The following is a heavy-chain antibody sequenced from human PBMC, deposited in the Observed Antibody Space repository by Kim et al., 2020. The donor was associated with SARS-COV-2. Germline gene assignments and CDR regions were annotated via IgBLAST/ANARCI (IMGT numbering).Heavy chain of an antibody. CDR1: GGSISSSSYY. D-gene: IGHD3-10*01. Sequence: SETLSLTCTVSGGSISSSSYYWGWIRQPPGKGLEWIGSIYYSGSTYYNPSLKSRVTISVDTSKNQFSLKLSSVTAADTAVYYCARRVYYYGSGTPDYWGQGTLVTVSS. J-gene: IGHJ4*02. CDR3: ARRVYYYGSGTPDY. V-gene: IGHV4-39*01. CDR2: IYYSGST.